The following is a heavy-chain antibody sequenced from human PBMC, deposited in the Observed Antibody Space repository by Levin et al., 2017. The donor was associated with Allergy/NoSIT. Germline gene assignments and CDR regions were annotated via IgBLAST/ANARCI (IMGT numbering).Heavy chain of an antibody. CDR1: GSTFTYDD. CDR3: ASGSGYDSGDFDY. CDR2: MNTNSGNT. D-gene: IGHD5-12*01. J-gene: IGHJ4*02. Sequence: GGSLRLSCKASGSTFTYDDINWVRQAAGQGLEWMGWMNTNSGNTGYAQKFQGRVTMTRNSSITTAYMELSSLRSEDTAVYYCASGSGYDSGDFDYWGQGTLVTVSS. V-gene: IGHV1-8*01.